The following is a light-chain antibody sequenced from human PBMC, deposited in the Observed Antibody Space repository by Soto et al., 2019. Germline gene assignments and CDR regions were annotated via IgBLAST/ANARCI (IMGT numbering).Light chain of an antibody. CDR1: QSISSC. CDR3: QQYNSFPST. Sequence: DVQMTQSPATLSVSVGERATISCRASQSISSCLAWYQQKPGQAPKLLIYDASSVESGIPSRFSGSGSGTEFTLTISSLQPEDCATYYCQQYNSFPSTFGEGTKVDNK. CDR2: DAS. V-gene: IGKV1-5*01. J-gene: IGKJ4*02.